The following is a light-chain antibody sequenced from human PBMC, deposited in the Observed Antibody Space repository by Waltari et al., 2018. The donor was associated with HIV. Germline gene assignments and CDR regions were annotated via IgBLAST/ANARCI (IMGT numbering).Light chain of an antibody. V-gene: IGLV1-44*01. J-gene: IGLJ2*01. CDR2: NNK. CDR3: AAWDDSLNGVV. Sequence: QSVLTQPPSASGTPGQRVTISCSGSNSNIGSNTVNWYQQLPGTAPKLLIYNNKQRPSGVPDRISGSKSGTSASLAISGLQSDDEADYYCAAWDDSLNGVVFGGGTKLTVL. CDR1: NSNIGSNT.